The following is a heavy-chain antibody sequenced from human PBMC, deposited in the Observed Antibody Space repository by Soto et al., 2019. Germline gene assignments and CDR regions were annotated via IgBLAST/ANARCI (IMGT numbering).Heavy chain of an antibody. CDR1: GGCISSGDYY. D-gene: IGHD5-12*01. CDR2: IYYSGST. V-gene: IGHV4-30-4*01. CDR3: ARDVVATIRGDHYFDY. Sequence: QVQLQESGPGLVKPSQTLSLTCTVSGGCISSGDYYWNWIRQLPGKGLEWIGYIYYSGSTDYNPSLQSRVTISVDTSKNLVSLKLSSVTAADTDVYYCARDVVATIRGDHYFDYWGQGALVTVSS. J-gene: IGHJ4*02.